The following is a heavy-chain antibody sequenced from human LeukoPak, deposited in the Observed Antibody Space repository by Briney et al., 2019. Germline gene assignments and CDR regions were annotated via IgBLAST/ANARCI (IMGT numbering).Heavy chain of an antibody. V-gene: IGHV3-30*02. J-gene: IGHJ4*02. CDR1: GFTFSSYG. D-gene: IGHD3-22*01. CDR2: IRYDRSNK. CDR3: AKDAYYYDSSAHYADY. Sequence: GGSLRLSCAASGFTFSSYGMDWVRQAPGKGLDWVAFIRYDRSNKYYADSVKGRFTISRDNSKNTLYLQMNSLRAEDTAVYYCAKDAYYYDSSAHYADYWGQGTLVTVSS.